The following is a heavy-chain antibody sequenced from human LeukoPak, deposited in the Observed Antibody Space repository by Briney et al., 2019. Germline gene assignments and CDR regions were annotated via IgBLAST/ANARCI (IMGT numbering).Heavy chain of an antibody. CDR3: ARDLVGSGAYYYYMDV. D-gene: IGHD3-10*01. Sequence: SETLSLTCTVSGGSISSSSYYWGWIRQPPGKGLEWIGSIYYSGSTYYNPSLKSRVTISVDTSKNQFSLKLSSVTAADTAVYYCARDLVGSGAYYYYMDVWGKGTTVTVSS. CDR1: GGSISSSSYY. V-gene: IGHV4-39*07. CDR2: IYYSGST. J-gene: IGHJ6*03.